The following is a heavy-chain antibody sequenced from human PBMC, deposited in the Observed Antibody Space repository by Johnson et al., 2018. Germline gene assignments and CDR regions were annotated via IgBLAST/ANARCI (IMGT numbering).Heavy chain of an antibody. D-gene: IGHD6-6*01. CDR1: GFTFSDHG. J-gene: IGHJ6*02. CDR3: GRDAARARLDV. V-gene: IGHV3-33*01. CDR2: IWCDGRKK. Sequence: QVQLVQSGGGVVQPGTSXRLSCIASGFTFSDHGFFWVRQAPGKGREGAAVIWCDGRKKYYADSVKGRFSVSREDSKNTLYLQMSSLSAEDTAVYYCGRDAARARLDVWGQGATVTVSS.